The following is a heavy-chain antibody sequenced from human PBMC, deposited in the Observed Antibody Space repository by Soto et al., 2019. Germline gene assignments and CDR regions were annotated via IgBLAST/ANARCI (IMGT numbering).Heavy chain of an antibody. CDR3: ARDASGSSSSRYYYYGMDV. V-gene: IGHV4-31*03. CDR2: IYYSGST. D-gene: IGHD6-6*01. Sequence: SETLSLTCTVSGGSISSGGYYWSWIRQHPGKGLEWIGYIYYSGSTYYNPSLKSRVTISVDTSKNQFSLKLSSVTAADTAVYYCARDASGSSSSRYYYYGMDVWGQGTTVTVSS. CDR1: GGSISSGGYY. J-gene: IGHJ6*02.